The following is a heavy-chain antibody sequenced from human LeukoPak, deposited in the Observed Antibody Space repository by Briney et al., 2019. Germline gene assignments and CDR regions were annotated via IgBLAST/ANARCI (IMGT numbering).Heavy chain of an antibody. CDR3: ARADSVPAGDYHYWYMDV. CDR2: IKPNSGDT. V-gene: IGHV1-2*02. D-gene: IGHD2-2*01. Sequence: ASVKVSCKASGFTLTGYYMHWVRQDPRQGLQWMGWIKPNSGDTDYAQKFQGRVTMIRDTSISTVYMELSSLRSDDTAVYYCARADSVPAGDYHYWYMDVWGKGTTVTVSS. CDR1: GFTLTGYY. J-gene: IGHJ6*03.